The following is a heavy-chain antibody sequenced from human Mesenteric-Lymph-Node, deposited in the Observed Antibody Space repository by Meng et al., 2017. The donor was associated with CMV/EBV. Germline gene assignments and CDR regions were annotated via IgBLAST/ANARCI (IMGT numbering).Heavy chain of an antibody. Sequence: GESLKISCVVSGFSFSYYCMRWVRQAPGKGLEWVANIKQDGSEKYYVDSVKGRFTISRDNAKNSLYLQMNGLRVEDTAVYYCARGAVGFYGIDVWGQGTTVTVSS. CDR1: GFSFSYYC. D-gene: IGHD6-19*01. CDR3: ARGAVGFYGIDV. CDR2: IKQDGSEK. V-gene: IGHV3-7*04. J-gene: IGHJ6*02.